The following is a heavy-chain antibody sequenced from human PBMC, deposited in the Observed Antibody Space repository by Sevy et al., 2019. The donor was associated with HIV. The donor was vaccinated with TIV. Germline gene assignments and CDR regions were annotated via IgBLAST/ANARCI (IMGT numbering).Heavy chain of an antibody. D-gene: IGHD5-12*01. CDR2: INANTGKP. Sequence: ASVKVSCKASGYRFTSYAMNWVRQAPGQGLEWMAWINANTGKPTYAQGFTGRFVFSLDTSVNTAYLQISSLKAEDTAVYASAKGRSGSGYAGAAAGDWGQGTRVTVSS. CDR1: GYRFTSYA. V-gene: IGHV7-4-1*02. J-gene: IGHJ4*02. CDR3: AKGRSGSGYAGAAAGD.